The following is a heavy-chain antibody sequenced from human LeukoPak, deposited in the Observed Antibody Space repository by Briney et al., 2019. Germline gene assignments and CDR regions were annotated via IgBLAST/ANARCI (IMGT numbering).Heavy chain of an antibody. J-gene: IGHJ6*03. CDR2: ITSRSTYI. CDR1: GFTFSTYT. CDR3: ARGYYFYYMDV. V-gene: IGHV3-21*01. Sequence: GGSLRLSCAASGFTFSTYTMHWVRQAPGKGLEWVSSITSRSTYINYADSVKGRFTISRDNAKNSLFVQMNSPRAEDTAVYYCARGYYFYYMDVWGTGTTVLISS.